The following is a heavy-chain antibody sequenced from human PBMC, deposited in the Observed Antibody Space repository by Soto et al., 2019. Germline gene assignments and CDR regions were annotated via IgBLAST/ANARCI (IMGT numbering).Heavy chain of an antibody. Sequence: SETLSLTCAVSGYSISSGYYWGWIRQPPGKGLEWIGSIYHSGSTYYNPSLKSRVTISVDTSKNQFSLKLSSVTAADTAVYYCARDLTYYYDSSGAFDIWGQGTMVTVSS. V-gene: IGHV4-38-2*02. CDR3: ARDLTYYYDSSGAFDI. D-gene: IGHD3-22*01. CDR1: GYSISSGYY. CDR2: IYHSGST. J-gene: IGHJ3*02.